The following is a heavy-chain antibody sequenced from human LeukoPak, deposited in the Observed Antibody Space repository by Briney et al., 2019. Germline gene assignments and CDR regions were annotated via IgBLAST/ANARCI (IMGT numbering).Heavy chain of an antibody. D-gene: IGHD1-26*01. Sequence: GSLRLSCVVSGLTVSNNYMSWVRQAPGKGLEWVSVIYSGGGTYYADSVKGRFTISRDNSKDTLFLQMNSLRAEDTAVYYCARVEIVGPTEFDYWGQGTLVTVSS. CDR3: ARVEIVGPTEFDY. CDR2: IYSGGGT. CDR1: GLTVSNNY. V-gene: IGHV3-66*01. J-gene: IGHJ4*02.